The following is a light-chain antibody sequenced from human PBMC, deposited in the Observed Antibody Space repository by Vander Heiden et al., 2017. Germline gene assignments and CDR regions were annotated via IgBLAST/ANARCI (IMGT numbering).Light chain of an antibody. V-gene: IGKV1-5*01. CDR1: QSMHYY. Sequence: DIQMTQSPSPLSASVGDRVTVTRRASQSMHYYLAWFQQKPGKAPNLLGSNASNLESGVPSRFSGSGSGTEFTLTITRLQPDDFATYFCQQYHSPWTFGQGTKLE. CDR3: QQYHSPWT. J-gene: IGKJ1*01. CDR2: NAS.